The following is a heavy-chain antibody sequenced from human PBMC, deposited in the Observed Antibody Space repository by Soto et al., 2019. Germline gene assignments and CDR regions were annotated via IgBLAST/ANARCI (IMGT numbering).Heavy chain of an antibody. V-gene: IGHV5-10-1*01. D-gene: IGHD5-12*01. CDR1: GYSFTSYW. J-gene: IGHJ6*02. CDR3: ARLAMATRRGYYGMAV. Sequence: GESLKISGKGSGYSFTSYWISCVRQMPGKGLEWMGRIDPSDSYTNYSPSFQGHVTISADKPISTAYLQWSSLKASDTAMYYCARLAMATRRGYYGMAVWGQGTTVTVSS. CDR2: IDPSDSYT.